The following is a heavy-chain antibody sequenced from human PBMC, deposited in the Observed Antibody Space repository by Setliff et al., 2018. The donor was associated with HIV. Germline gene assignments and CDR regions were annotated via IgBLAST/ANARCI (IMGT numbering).Heavy chain of an antibody. J-gene: IGHJ6*03. CDR1: GGSMSTYY. V-gene: IGHV4-4*08. Sequence: SETLSLTCTVSGGSMSTYYRSWIRQPPGKGLEWIGYIYTSGNTYYNPSLKSRAAISVDTSKNQISLKLSSVTAADTSVYYCASLDGSESPYIYYYYMDVWGKGTAVTVSS. D-gene: IGHD3-10*01. CDR3: ASLDGSESPYIYYYYMDV. CDR2: IYTSGNT.